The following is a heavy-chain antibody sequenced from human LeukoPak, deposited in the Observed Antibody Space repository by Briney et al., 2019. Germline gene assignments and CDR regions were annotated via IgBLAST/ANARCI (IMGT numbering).Heavy chain of an antibody. CDR2: ISYDGSNK. CDR3: AKEGPGGDGYNPRYYFDY. Sequence: PGRSLRLSCAASGFTFSSYGMHWVRQAPGKGLEWVAVISYDGSNKYYADSVKGRFTISRDNYKNTLYLQVNSLRAEDTAVYYCAKEGPGGDGYNPRYYFDYWGQGTLVTVSS. V-gene: IGHV3-30*18. J-gene: IGHJ4*02. D-gene: IGHD3-16*01. CDR1: GFTFSSYG.